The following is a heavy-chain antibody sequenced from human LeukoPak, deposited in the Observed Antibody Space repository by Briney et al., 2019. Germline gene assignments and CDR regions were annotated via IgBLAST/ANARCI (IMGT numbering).Heavy chain of an antibody. V-gene: IGHV4-34*01. J-gene: IGHJ4*02. Sequence: SETLSLTCAVYGGSFSGYYWSWIHQPPGKGLDWIGEINQSGSTNYNSSLKSRVTISVDTSKNQFSLKLSSVTAADTAVYYCARGRCSGGSCYFRSEALDYWGQGTLVTVSS. D-gene: IGHD2-15*01. CDR2: INQSGST. CDR3: ARGRCSGGSCYFRSEALDY. CDR1: GGSFSGYY.